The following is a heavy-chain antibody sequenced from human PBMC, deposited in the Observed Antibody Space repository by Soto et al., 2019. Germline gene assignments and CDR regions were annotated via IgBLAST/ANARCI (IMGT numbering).Heavy chain of an antibody. CDR2: IWYDGSKK. V-gene: IGHV3-33*01. CDR3: ARDASYYSLWSGYYPSRNGMDV. CDR1: GFTFSSFG. J-gene: IGHJ6*02. D-gene: IGHD3-3*01. Sequence: VGSLRLSCAASGFTFSSFGVHWVRQAPGKGLEWVSLIWYDGSKKSYGDSVKGRFTISRDNSRNTVYLQMNSLRADDTAVYYCARDASYYSLWSGYYPSRNGMDVCGQRTTVTVSS.